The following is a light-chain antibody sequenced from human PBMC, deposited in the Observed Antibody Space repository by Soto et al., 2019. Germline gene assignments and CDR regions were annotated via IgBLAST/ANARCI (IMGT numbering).Light chain of an antibody. V-gene: IGKV3-15*01. Sequence: EIIMTQSPATLSVSPGERVTLSCRASQGVGSTLAWYRQQPGQAPRLLIYDAYIRASGVPARFSGSGSGTEFTLTISGLQSEDFAVYFCHQRYNWPRVTFGQGTRLEIK. CDR2: DAY. CDR1: QGVGST. CDR3: HQRYNWPRVT. J-gene: IGKJ5*01.